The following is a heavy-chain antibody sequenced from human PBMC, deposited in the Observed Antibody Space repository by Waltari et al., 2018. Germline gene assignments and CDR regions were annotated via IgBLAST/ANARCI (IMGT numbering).Heavy chain of an antibody. CDR2: ITSNGDTQ. Sequence: VQLVESGGGLVQPGWSLRLSCAASGFTFSSHAMKWVRPAPGRGLEWVSYITSNGDTQYYADSVKGRFTISRDNAKNSLYLQMNSQRADDTAVYYCARLPNGPNTMSLNWGQGTLVTVSS. J-gene: IGHJ4*02. CDR3: ARLPNGPNTMSLN. V-gene: IGHV3-48*03. D-gene: IGHD3-10*02. CDR1: GFTFSSHA.